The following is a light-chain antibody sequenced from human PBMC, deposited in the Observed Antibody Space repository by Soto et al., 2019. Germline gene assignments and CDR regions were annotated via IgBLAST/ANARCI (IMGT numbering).Light chain of an antibody. V-gene: IGLV8-61*01. CDR3: VLYMGSGIVI. CDR2: NTD. Sequence: QTVVTQEPSCSMSPGGTVTLKRSLRSGSVSTTYYPSWYQQTPGQAPRTLIYNTDTRSSGVPDRFSGSILENKAALTITGAQADDESDYYFVLYMGSGIVIFGGGTKLTVL. J-gene: IGLJ2*01. CDR1: SGSVSTTYY.